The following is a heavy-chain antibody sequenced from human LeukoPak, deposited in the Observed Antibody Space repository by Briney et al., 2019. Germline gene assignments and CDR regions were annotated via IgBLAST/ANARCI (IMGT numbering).Heavy chain of an antibody. Sequence: GGSLRLSCAASGFTFSSYEVNWVRQAPGKGLEWVSYISSSGSTIYYADSVKGRFTISRDNAKNSLYLQMNSLRAEDTAVYYCARVVELGYSYGPGEYYFDYWGQGTLVTVSS. J-gene: IGHJ4*02. CDR3: ARVVELGYSYGPGEYYFDY. V-gene: IGHV3-48*03. CDR1: GFTFSSYE. CDR2: ISSSGSTI. D-gene: IGHD5-18*01.